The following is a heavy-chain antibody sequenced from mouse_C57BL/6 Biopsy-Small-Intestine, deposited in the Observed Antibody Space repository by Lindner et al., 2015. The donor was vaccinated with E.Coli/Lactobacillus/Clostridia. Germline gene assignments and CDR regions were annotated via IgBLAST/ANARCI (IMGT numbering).Heavy chain of an antibody. D-gene: IGHD1-1*01. CDR3: ASPLSAGYLQLLYYYSGMDV. J-gene: IGHJ1*01. V-gene: IGHV9-3*02. Sequence: VKVSCKASGYTFTSYAMNWVRQAPGQGLEWMGWINTNTGNPTYAQGFTGRFVFSLDTSVSTAYLQINSLKAEDTAVYYCASPLSAGYLQLLYYYSGMDVWGQGTTVTVSS. CDR2: INTNTGNP. CDR1: GYTFTSYA.